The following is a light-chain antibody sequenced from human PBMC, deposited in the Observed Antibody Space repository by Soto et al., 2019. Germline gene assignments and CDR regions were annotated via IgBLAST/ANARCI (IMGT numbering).Light chain of an antibody. Sequence: QSVLTQPPSASGSPGQSVTISCTGTKSDIGVYDFVSWYQHHPGMAPRLIIYEVVQRPSGVPDRFSGSKSGNTASLTVSGLQAADEADYFCKSYAGSNTYVFGSGTKVTVL. J-gene: IGLJ1*01. CDR1: KSDIGVYDF. CDR3: KSYAGSNTYV. V-gene: IGLV2-8*01. CDR2: EVV.